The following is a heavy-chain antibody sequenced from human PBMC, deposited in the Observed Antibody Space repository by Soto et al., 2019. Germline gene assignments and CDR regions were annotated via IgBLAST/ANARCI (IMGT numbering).Heavy chain of an antibody. CDR2: VYHNGGA. CDR1: GVSIHNSHAF. V-gene: IGHV4-39*01. J-gene: IGHJ5*01. CDR3: GRVVEGATRHTDPDS. Sequence: SETLSLTCTVSGVSIHNSHAFWAWIRQPPGKGLQFIASVYHNGGAHYNSSLKSRVTISVDTANNQVSLRMRSLTAADTAFYYCGRVVEGATRHTDPDSWGQGILVTVSS. D-gene: IGHD2-21*01.